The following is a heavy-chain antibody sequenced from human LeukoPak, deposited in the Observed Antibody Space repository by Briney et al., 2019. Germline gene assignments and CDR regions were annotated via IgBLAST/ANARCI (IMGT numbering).Heavy chain of an antibody. J-gene: IGHJ4*02. CDR2: MNPNSGNT. V-gene: IGHV1-8*01. CDR1: GYTLTTYD. CDR3: ARGMGSGSYSAAYYFDY. Sequence: ASVKVSCKASGYTLTTYDINWVRQPTGQGLEWMGWMNPNSGNTGYAQKFQGRVTMTRNTSISTAYMELSSLRSEDTAMYYCARGMGSGSYSAAYYFDYWGQGTLVTVSS. D-gene: IGHD3-22*01.